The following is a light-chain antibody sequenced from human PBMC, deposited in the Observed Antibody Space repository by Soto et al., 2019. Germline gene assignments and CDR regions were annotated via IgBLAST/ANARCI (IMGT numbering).Light chain of an antibody. CDR2: LGS. CDR1: QSLLHSNGYKY. CDR3: MQGLQTPYT. J-gene: IGKJ2*01. V-gene: IGKV2-28*01. Sequence: DIVMTQSPLSLPVTPGEPASISCRSSQSLLHSNGYKYLDWYLQKPGQSPQLLIYLGSNRASGVPDRFSGSGSGTDFTLKISRVEAEDVGVYYCMQGLQTPYTFGQGTKLKIK.